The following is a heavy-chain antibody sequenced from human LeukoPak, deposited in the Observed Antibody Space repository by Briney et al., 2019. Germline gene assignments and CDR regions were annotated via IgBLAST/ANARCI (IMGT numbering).Heavy chain of an antibody. Sequence: SETLSLTCAVYGGSFSGYYWRWIRQPPGKGLEWIGEINHSGSTNYNPSLKSRVTISVDTSKNQFSLKLSSVTAADTAVYYCARGPPSVGSRRGCYDYWGQGTLVTVSS. D-gene: IGHD1-26*01. J-gene: IGHJ4*02. CDR1: GGSFSGYY. CDR2: INHSGST. CDR3: ARGPPSVGSRRGCYDY. V-gene: IGHV4-34*01.